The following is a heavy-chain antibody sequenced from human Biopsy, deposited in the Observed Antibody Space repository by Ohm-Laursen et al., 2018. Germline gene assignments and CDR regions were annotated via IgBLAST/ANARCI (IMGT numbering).Heavy chain of an antibody. V-gene: IGHV4-39*01. CDR2: VYHSGTT. D-gene: IGHD5-24*01. J-gene: IGHJ4*02. CDR1: GGSISSGSNY. CDR3: ARHDGNGPFALDS. Sequence: PSETLSLTCTVSGGSISSGSNYWAWIRQPPGKGLEWIGSVYHSGTTYYSPSLKSRFTISVDTSKNQLSLKVTSVTAADTAAYYCARHDGNGPFALDSWGQGTLVTVSS.